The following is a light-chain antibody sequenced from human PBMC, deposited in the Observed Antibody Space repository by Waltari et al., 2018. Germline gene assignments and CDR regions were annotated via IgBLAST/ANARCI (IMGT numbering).Light chain of an antibody. Sequence: QSALTQPASVSGSPGQSITISCTGTNTDVGSHDLVSWYQQPPGKAPTLIIYDVNKRPSGVPNRFSGSKSGNTASLTMSGLQAEDEADYYCCSFAHRSTYVFGTGTKVTVL. CDR1: NTDVGSHDL. J-gene: IGLJ1*01. V-gene: IGLV2-23*02. CDR3: CSFAHRSTYV. CDR2: DVN.